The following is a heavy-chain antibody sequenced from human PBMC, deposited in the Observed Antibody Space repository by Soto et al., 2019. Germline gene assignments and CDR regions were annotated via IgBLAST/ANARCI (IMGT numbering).Heavy chain of an antibody. Sequence: WETLSLTCAVYGGTFSGYYLSWIRQPPGKGLEWIGEISHSGSSNYYPSLKSRVTISVGTSKNQFSLKLSSVTAADTAVYYRARGPRKLLWRVYGMDVWGQGTTVTGYS. CDR2: ISHSGSS. J-gene: IGHJ6*02. V-gene: IGHV4-34*01. D-gene: IGHD3-10*01. CDR1: GGTFSGYY. CDR3: ARGPRKLLWRVYGMDV.